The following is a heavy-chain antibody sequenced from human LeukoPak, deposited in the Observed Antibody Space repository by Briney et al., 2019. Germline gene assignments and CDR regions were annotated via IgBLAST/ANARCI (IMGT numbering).Heavy chain of an antibody. D-gene: IGHD2-15*01. CDR1: GYTFTDYF. Sequence: ASVKVSCKPSGYTFTDYFMHGVRQAPGQGLEWMGWINPDSGVTNYPQKFQGRVTMTRDTSRSTAYRELIRLRSDDTAVYYCARDGTFDIWGQGTMVTVSS. CDR2: INPDSGVT. J-gene: IGHJ3*02. V-gene: IGHV1-2*02. CDR3: ARDGTFDI.